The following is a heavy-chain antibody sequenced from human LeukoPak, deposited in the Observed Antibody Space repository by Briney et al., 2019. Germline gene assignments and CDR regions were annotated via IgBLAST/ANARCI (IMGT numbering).Heavy chain of an antibody. CDR3: ARVYDFWSDYWYYMDV. Sequence: ASVKVSCKASGYTFSTYSVSWVRQAPGQGLEWMGWISSYNGNTHFAQKFQGRITMTTDTSTSTAYMELGSLRSDDTAVYYCARVYDFWSDYWYYMDVWGKGTTVTVSS. J-gene: IGHJ6*03. CDR1: GYTFSTYS. CDR2: ISSYNGNT. D-gene: IGHD3-3*01. V-gene: IGHV1-18*01.